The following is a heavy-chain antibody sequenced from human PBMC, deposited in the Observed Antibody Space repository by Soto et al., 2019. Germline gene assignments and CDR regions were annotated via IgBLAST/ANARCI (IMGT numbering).Heavy chain of an antibody. D-gene: IGHD2-2*01. CDR3: ARDSGVVVPADYGMDV. V-gene: IGHV1-2*04. CDR1: GYTFTGYY. J-gene: IGHJ6*02. Sequence: QVQLVQSGAEVKKPGASVKVSCKASGYTFTGYYMHWVRQAPGQGLEWMGWINPNSGGTNYAQKFQGWVNMTRDTSISTAYMELSRLRSDDTAVYYCARDSGVVVPADYGMDVWGQGTTVTVSS. CDR2: INPNSGGT.